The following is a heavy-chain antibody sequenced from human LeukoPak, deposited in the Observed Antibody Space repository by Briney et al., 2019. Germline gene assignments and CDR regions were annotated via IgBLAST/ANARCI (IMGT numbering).Heavy chain of an antibody. J-gene: IGHJ4*02. CDR2: IIPIFGTA. V-gene: IGHV1-69*05. Sequence: ASVKVSCKASGGTFSSYAISWVRQAPGQGLEWMGGIIPIFGTANYAQKFQGRVTITTDESTSTAYMELSSLRSEDTAVYYRASNSRYYYGSGSYYQYFDYWGQGTLVTVSS. D-gene: IGHD3-10*01. CDR3: ASNSRYYYGSGSYYQYFDY. CDR1: GGTFSSYA.